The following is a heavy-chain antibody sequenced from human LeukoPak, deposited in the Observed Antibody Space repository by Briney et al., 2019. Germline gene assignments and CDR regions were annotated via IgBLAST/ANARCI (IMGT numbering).Heavy chain of an antibody. CDR2: IYYSGSI. D-gene: IGHD5-12*01. Sequence: PSETLSLTCTVSGGSISSYYWSWIRQPPGKGLEWIGYIYYSGSINYNPSLKSRVTISVGTSKNQFSLKLSSVTAADTAVYYCARGTDYSGYALPFDYWGQGTLVTVSS. V-gene: IGHV4-59*01. CDR3: ARGTDYSGYALPFDY. CDR1: GGSISSYY. J-gene: IGHJ4*02.